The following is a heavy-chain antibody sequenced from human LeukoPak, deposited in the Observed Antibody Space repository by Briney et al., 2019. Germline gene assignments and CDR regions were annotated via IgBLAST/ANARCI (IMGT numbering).Heavy chain of an antibody. D-gene: IGHD3-22*01. V-gene: IGHV3-48*03. CDR3: TXVWSRDKVAVITSHDAFDX. J-gene: IGHJ3*02. Sequence: QPGGSLRLSCAASGFTFDSYAMNWVRQAPGKGLEWVSYISSSGSIVYYADFAKGQFTISRDNAKNTLHLQMKSLRAEDTAVYYCTXVWSRDKVAVITSHDAFDXXGQGTMVTV. CDR2: ISSSGSIV. CDR1: GFTFDSYA.